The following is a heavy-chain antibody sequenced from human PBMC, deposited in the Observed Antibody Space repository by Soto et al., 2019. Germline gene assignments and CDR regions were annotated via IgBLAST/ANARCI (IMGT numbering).Heavy chain of an antibody. CDR2: VNHSGSA. V-gene: IGHV4-34*01. D-gene: IGHD6-19*01. CDR1: GGSFSGYY. CDR3: ARGSGYSSGWTDNWFDP. Sequence: PSETLSLTCAVYGGSFSGYYWSWFRQSPGEGLEWIGEVNHSGSANYNPSLKSRVTISVDTSKNQFSLKLISVTAADTAVYYCARGSGYSSGWTDNWFDPWGQGTLVTVSS. J-gene: IGHJ5*02.